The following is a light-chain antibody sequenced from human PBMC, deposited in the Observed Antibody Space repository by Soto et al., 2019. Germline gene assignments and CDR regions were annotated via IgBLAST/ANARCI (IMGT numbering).Light chain of an antibody. CDR1: QSVSNN. J-gene: IGKJ1*01. Sequence: EIVLTQSPATLSLSPGERATLSCRASQSVSNNYLAWYQQKPGQAPRLLIYGASTRATGIPVRFSGSGSGTEFTLTISSLQSEDFAVYYCQQYNNWPRTFGQGTKVDI. CDR2: GAS. V-gene: IGKV3-15*01. CDR3: QQYNNWPRT.